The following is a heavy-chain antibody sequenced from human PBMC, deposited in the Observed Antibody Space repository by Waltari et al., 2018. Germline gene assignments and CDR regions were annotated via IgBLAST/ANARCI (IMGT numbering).Heavy chain of an antibody. D-gene: IGHD2-15*01. CDR3: ARGRDAFNNLDV. V-gene: IGHV1-2*02. J-gene: IGHJ3*01. CDR2: INPNTDVT. CDR1: GYTFTGKF. Sequence: QVQLVQSGTEVKKPGASVQVSCKASGYTFTGKFIHWVRQAPGQGLEWMGWINPNTDVTKFAQKLQGRVTMTSDTSITSAYMELTSLRSDDTALYFCARGRDAFNNLDVWGQGTKVIVSS.